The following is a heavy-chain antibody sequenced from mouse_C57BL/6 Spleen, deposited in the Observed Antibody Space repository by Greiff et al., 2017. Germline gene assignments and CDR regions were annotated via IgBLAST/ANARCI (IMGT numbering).Heavy chain of an antibody. CDR3: ARDGGSGHYFDY. V-gene: IGHV5-4*01. Sequence: EVHLVESGGGLVKPGGSLKLSCAASGFTFSSYAMSWVRQTPEQRLEWVATISDGGSYTYYPDNVTGRFTFSRDNAKNNLYLQMSHLKSEDTAMDYCARDGGSGHYFDYWGQGTTLTVSS. J-gene: IGHJ2*01. CDR1: GFTFSSYA. CDR2: ISDGGSYT. D-gene: IGHD3-2*02.